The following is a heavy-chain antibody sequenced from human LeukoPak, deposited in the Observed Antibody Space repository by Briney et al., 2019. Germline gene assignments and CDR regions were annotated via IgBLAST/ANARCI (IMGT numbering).Heavy chain of an antibody. J-gene: IGHJ4*02. V-gene: IGHV3-9*01. CDR1: GFTFDDYG. D-gene: IGHD6-13*01. Sequence: GGSLRLSCEASGFTFDDYGMHWVRQAPGKGLEWVSTISWNSASVGYVDSVKGRFTISRDNAKKTLYLQMNSLRPEDTALYYCAKDYGYSSSWYDYWGQGTLATVSS. CDR2: ISWNSASV. CDR3: AKDYGYSSSWYDY.